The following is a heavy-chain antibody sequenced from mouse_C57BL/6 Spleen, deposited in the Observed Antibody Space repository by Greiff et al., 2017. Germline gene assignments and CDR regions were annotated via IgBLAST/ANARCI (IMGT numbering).Heavy chain of an antibody. CDR1: GYTFTSYW. D-gene: IGHD3-2*02. V-gene: IGHV1-50*01. CDR2: IDPSDSYT. J-gene: IGHJ2*01. Sequence: QVHVKQSGAELVKPGASVKLSCKASGYTFTSYWMQWVKQRPGQGLEWIGEIDPSDSYTNYNQKFKGKATLTVDTSSSTAYMQLSSLTSEDSAVYYCARWVTAQATGDYWGQGTTLTVSS. CDR3: ARWVTAQATGDY.